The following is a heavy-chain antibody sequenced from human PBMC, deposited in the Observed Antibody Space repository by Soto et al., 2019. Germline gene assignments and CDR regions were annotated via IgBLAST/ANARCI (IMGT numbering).Heavy chain of an antibody. Sequence: PSETLSLTCTVSSGSISTYYWSWIRQPPGKGLELIGYIYYTGSTNYNPSLKTRIAITIDTSKNQFSLKLSSVTAADTAVYYCARRKVTIFGGTTDYWGQGTLVTVSS. V-gene: IGHV4-59*08. CDR2: IYYTGST. D-gene: IGHD3-3*01. CDR1: SGSISTYY. J-gene: IGHJ4*02. CDR3: ARRKVTIFGGTTDY.